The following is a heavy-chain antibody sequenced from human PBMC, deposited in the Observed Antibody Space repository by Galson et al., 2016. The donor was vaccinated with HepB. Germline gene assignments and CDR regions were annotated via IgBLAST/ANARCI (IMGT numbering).Heavy chain of an antibody. D-gene: IGHD6-19*01. CDR2: ISYNGSNT. CDR3: ARGLSSGWYIGY. J-gene: IGHJ4*02. V-gene: IGHV3-30-3*01. Sequence: SLRLSCAASGFTFNTYSMHWVRQPPGKGPEWVAIISYNGSNTHFADSVKGRFTISRDNSKNTLFLQMNSLRTEDTAMYYCARGLSSGWYIGYWGQGTLVTVSS. CDR1: GFTFNTYS.